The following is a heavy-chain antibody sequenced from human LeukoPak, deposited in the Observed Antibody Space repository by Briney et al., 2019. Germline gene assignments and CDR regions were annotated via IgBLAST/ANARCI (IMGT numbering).Heavy chain of an antibody. V-gene: IGHV4-59*01. CDR1: SGCLSSYY. CDR2: ISYSGST. J-gene: IGHJ5*02. CDR3: ARESTNWFDP. Sequence: SETLSLTCTVSSGCLSSYYWSWIRQPPGRGLEWLGYISYSGSTNYNPSLKSRVTISIDTSKNQFSLKLRSVTAADTAVYYCARESTNWFDPWGQGTLVTVSS.